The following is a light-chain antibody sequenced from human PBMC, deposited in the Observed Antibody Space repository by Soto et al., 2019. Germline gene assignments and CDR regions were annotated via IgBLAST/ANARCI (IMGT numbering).Light chain of an antibody. CDR2: GAS. J-gene: IGKJ2*01. CDR1: QCVSSN. V-gene: IGKV3-15*01. Sequence: EIMMTQSPATLSVSPGERATLSCRARQCVSSNLAWYQQKPGQAPRLLIYGASTRASGIPARFSGSGSGTEFTLTISSLQSEDFAVYYCQQYNNWPPGKYTFGQGTKLEIK. CDR3: QQYNNWPPGKYT.